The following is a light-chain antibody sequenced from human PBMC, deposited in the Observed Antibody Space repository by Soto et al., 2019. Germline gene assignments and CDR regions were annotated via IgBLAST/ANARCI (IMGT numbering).Light chain of an antibody. V-gene: IGKV3-20*01. CDR3: QQYGSSRWR. Sequence: LTKSPGTLSLSPRERATLSCRASASVSIVYWAWYQQKHGQAPRLLIYGESTRATGGVARFSGGGSWTDFTLTISRLEPEDVAVYYCQQYGSSRWRFGQGTKVDIK. CDR2: GES. J-gene: IGKJ1*01. CDR1: ASVSIVY.